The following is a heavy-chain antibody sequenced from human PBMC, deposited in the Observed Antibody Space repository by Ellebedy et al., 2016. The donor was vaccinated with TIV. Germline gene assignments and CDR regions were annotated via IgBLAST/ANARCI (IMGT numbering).Heavy chain of an antibody. Sequence: GGSLRLSCAASGFTFSSYGMHWVRQAPGKGLEWVAVISYDGSKKNYADSVKGRFTISRDNSKNTLYLQMNSLRAEDTAVYYCARDHKEPLLWFGELLSGMDVWGQGTTVTVSS. V-gene: IGHV3-30*03. CDR2: ISYDGSKK. D-gene: IGHD3-10*01. CDR1: GFTFSSYG. J-gene: IGHJ6*02. CDR3: ARDHKEPLLWFGELLSGMDV.